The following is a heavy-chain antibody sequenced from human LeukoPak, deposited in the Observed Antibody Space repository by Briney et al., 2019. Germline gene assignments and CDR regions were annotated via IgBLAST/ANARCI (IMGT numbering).Heavy chain of an antibody. CDR2: ISNVGSST. J-gene: IGHJ5*02. Sequence: AGGSLRLSCAASGFTFSSYGMHWVRQAPGKGLVWVSRISNVGSSTNYADSVKGRFTISRDNAKNTLYLQMNSLRAEDTAVYYCARDYLGWFDPWGQGTLVTVSS. V-gene: IGHV3-74*01. CDR3: ARDYLGWFDP. CDR1: GFTFSSYG.